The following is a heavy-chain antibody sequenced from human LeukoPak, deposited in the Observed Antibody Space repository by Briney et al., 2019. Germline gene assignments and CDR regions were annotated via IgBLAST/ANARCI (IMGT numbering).Heavy chain of an antibody. J-gene: IGHJ4*02. CDR2: VNSDGSIT. CDR1: GFSMSSYW. CDR3: AGDTINTHQRDY. D-gene: IGHD5-24*01. V-gene: IGHV3-74*01. Sequence: GGSLRLSCAVSGFSMSSYWMHWVRHAPGKGLVWVSRVNSDGSITSYADSVKGRFTISRDNSKNTLYLQMRSLRAEDTAVYFCAGDTINTHQRDYWGQGTLVTVSS.